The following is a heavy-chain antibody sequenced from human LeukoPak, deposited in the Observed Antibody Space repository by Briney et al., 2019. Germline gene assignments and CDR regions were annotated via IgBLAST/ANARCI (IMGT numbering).Heavy chain of an antibody. J-gene: IGHJ4*02. CDR1: GFTFSSYG. CDR3: ARTYSSSSFVDY. Sequence: GGSLRLSCAASGFTFSSYGMHWVRQAPGKGLEWVAVISYDGSNKYYADSVKGRFTISRDNAKNSLYLQMNSLRAEDTAVYYCARTYSSSSFVDYWGQGTLVTVSS. V-gene: IGHV3-30*03. CDR2: ISYDGSNK. D-gene: IGHD6-6*01.